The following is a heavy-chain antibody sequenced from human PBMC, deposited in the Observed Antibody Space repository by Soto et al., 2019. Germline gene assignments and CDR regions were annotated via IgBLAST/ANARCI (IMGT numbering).Heavy chain of an antibody. CDR1: GFTFSSYA. J-gene: IGHJ4*02. CDR2: ISGSGGST. V-gene: IGHV3-23*01. Sequence: GGSLRLSCAASGFTFSSYAMSWVRQAPGKGLELVSAISGSGGSTYYADSVKGRFTISRDNSKNTLYLQMNSLRAEDTAVYFCAKLVPLLWFGDDLPLFDYWGQGTLVTVSS. D-gene: IGHD3-10*01. CDR3: AKLVPLLWFGDDLPLFDY.